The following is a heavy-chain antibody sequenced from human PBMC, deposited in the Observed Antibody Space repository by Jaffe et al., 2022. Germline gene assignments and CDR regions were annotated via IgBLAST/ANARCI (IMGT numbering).Heavy chain of an antibody. Sequence: EVQLVESGGNLVQPGQSLRLSCSISGFTFDDNAMSWFRQAPGKGLEWVGFIGSKANGGRREYAASVKGRFTISRDDSKPIAYLQMNSLKSEDTAVYFCTRERRGTASRLGLGYYYMDVWGKGTTVTVSS. CDR3: TRERRGTASRLGLGYYYMDV. D-gene: IGHD3-16*01. V-gene: IGHV3-49*03. CDR2: IGSKANGGRR. CDR1: GFTFDDNA. J-gene: IGHJ6*03.